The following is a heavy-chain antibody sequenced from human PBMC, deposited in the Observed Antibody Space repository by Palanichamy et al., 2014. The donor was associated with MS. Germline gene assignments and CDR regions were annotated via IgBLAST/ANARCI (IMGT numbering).Heavy chain of an antibody. Sequence: EVQLVESGGGLVKPGGSLRLSCAASGFTFSDAWMSWVRQXPGKGLEWVGRIKSKTDGGTTDYAAPVKGRFTISRDDSKNTLYLQMNSLKTEDTAVYYCTTEVYDSSGYYYVVHQAPAYYFDYWGQGTLVTVSS. CDR1: GFTFSDAW. CDR2: IKSKTDGGTT. V-gene: IGHV3-15*01. CDR3: TTEVYDSSGYYYVVHQAPAYYFDY. J-gene: IGHJ4*02. D-gene: IGHD3-22*01.